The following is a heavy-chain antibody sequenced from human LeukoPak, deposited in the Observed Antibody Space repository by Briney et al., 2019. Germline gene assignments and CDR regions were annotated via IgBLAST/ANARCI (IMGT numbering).Heavy chain of an antibody. D-gene: IGHD6-19*01. Sequence: PSETLSLTCTVSGGSISSSSYYWGWIRQPPGKGLEWIGSIYYSGSTYYNPSLKSRVTISVDTSKNQFSLKLSSVTAADTAVYYCARGIAVAGTHTFDYWGQGTLVTVSS. CDR2: IYYSGST. CDR3: ARGIAVAGTHTFDY. V-gene: IGHV4-39*07. J-gene: IGHJ4*02. CDR1: GGSISSSSYY.